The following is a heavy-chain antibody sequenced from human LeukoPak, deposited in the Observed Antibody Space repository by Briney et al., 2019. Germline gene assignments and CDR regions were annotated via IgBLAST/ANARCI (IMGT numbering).Heavy chain of an antibody. CDR3: ARGDYGDYSPAFDI. CDR1: GFTFSSYS. J-gene: IGHJ3*02. D-gene: IGHD4-17*01. Sequence: PGGSLRLSCAASGFTFSSYSMNWVRQAPGKGLEWVSYISSSSSTIYYADSVKGRFTISRDNARNSLYLQMNSLRAEDTAVYYCARGDYGDYSPAFDIWGQGTMVTVSS. CDR2: ISSSSSTI. V-gene: IGHV3-48*04.